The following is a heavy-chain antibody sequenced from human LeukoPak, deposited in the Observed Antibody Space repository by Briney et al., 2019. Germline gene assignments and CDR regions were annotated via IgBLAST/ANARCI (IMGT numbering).Heavy chain of an antibody. Sequence: GGSLRLSCAASGFTFSNNGMTWVRQAPGKGLEWVTGISGSGDTTYDAGSVKGRFTVSRDNSKNTLYLQMNSLRAEDTAVYYCAKTQGFFDYWGQGTLVTVPS. CDR1: GFTFSNNG. CDR3: AKTQGFFDY. J-gene: IGHJ4*02. CDR2: ISGSGDTT. V-gene: IGHV3-23*01.